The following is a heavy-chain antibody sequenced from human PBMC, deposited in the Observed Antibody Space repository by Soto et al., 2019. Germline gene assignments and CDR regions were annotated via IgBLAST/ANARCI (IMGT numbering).Heavy chain of an antibody. Sequence: GESLKISCGASGYRFAGYWIGGVRQMPGKGLEWMGIIYPGDSDTRYSPSFQGQVTISADKSINTAYLQWSSLKASDTAMYYCARHQFLESLGETYYYYMDVWGKGTTVTVSS. CDR2: IYPGDSDT. D-gene: IGHD3-3*01. CDR3: ARHQFLESLGETYYYYMDV. V-gene: IGHV5-51*01. J-gene: IGHJ6*03. CDR1: GYRFAGYW.